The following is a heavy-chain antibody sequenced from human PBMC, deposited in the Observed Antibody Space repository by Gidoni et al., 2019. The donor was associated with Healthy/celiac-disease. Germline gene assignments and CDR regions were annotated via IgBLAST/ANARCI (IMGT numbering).Heavy chain of an antibody. CDR1: GYNITSYH. J-gene: IGHJ3*02. Sequence: QVQLVQSGAEVKKPGASVKVSCKASGYNITSYHMHWVRQAPGQGLEWMGIINPSGGSTSYAQKFQGRVTMTRDTSTSTVYMELSSLRSEDTAVYYCAREVITMIVVPENTRHPADAFDIWGQGTMVTVSS. CDR3: AREVITMIVVPENTRHPADAFDI. CDR2: INPSGGST. D-gene: IGHD3-22*01. V-gene: IGHV1-46*03.